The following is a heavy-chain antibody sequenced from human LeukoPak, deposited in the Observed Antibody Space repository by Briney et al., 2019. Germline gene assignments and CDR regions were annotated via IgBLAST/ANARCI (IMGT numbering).Heavy chain of an antibody. V-gene: IGHV4-59*12. J-gene: IGHJ6*03. Sequence: PSETLSLTCIVSGGSIKNYYWSWIRQPPGKRLEYIGYIYYSGSTNFNPSLKSRFTISVDTSKNQFSLKLSSVTAADTAVYYCARGYCSGGSCYSYYYYNYMDVWGKGTTVTVSS. D-gene: IGHD2-15*01. CDR1: GGSIKNYY. CDR2: IYYSGST. CDR3: ARGYCSGGSCYSYYYYNYMDV.